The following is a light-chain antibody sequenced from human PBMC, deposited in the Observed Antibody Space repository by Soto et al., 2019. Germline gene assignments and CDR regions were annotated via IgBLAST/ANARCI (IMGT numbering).Light chain of an antibody. Sequence: DIVMTQSPDSLAVSLGERATINCKSSQSVLYSSNNKNYLAWYQPKPGQPPKLLIYWASTRESGVPDRFSGSGSGTDFTLTISSLQAEDVAVYYCQQYYSTPPLIFGPGTKVDIK. V-gene: IGKV4-1*01. CDR1: QSVLYSSNNKNY. J-gene: IGKJ3*01. CDR2: WAS. CDR3: QQYYSTPPLI.